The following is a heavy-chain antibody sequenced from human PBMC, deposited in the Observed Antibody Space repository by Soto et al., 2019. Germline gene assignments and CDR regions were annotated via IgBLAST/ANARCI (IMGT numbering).Heavy chain of an antibody. CDR1: GFTFDDYA. CDR2: ISWNSGSI. Sequence: GGSLRLSCAASGFTFDDYAMHWVRQPPGKGLEWVSGISWNSGSIDYADSVKGRFTISRDNSKNTLYLQMNSLRAEDTAVYYCAKTANGWFSAFDIWGQGTMVTVSS. D-gene: IGHD6-19*01. V-gene: IGHV3-9*01. J-gene: IGHJ3*02. CDR3: AKTANGWFSAFDI.